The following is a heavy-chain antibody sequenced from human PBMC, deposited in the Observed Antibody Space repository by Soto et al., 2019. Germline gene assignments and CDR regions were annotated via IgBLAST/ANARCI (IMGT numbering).Heavy chain of an antibody. Sequence: EVQLLESGGGLVQPGGSLRLSCAASGFTFSSYAMSWFRQAPGKGLEWVSAISGTGDSTYYADSVKGRFTISRDNSKNTLYLQINSLRAEDTAVYYCAKDRYSSGYYYRNYWGQGTLVTVSS. CDR1: GFTFSSYA. J-gene: IGHJ4*02. V-gene: IGHV3-23*01. CDR2: ISGTGDST. CDR3: AKDRYSSGYYYRNY. D-gene: IGHD3-22*01.